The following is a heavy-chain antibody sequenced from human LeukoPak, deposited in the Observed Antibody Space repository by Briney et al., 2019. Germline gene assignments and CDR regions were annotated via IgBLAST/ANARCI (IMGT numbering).Heavy chain of an antibody. J-gene: IGHJ4*02. Sequence: PGASLRLSCAASGSTFSSYAMSWVRQAPGKGLEWVSAISGSGGSTYYADSVKGRFTISRDNSKNTLYLQMNSLRAEDTAVYYCAKDVMNSGSWGDYWGQGTLVTVSS. CDR2: ISGSGGST. D-gene: IGHD1-26*01. CDR3: AKDVMNSGSWGDY. V-gene: IGHV3-23*01. CDR1: GSTFSSYA.